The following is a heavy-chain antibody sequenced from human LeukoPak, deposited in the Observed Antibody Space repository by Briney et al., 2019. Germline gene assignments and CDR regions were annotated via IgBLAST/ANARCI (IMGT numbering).Heavy chain of an antibody. CDR3: ARGVGYSYGIFDL. V-gene: IGHV4-39*07. CDR2: IYDSGST. CDR1: GGSIRSSYYY. Sequence: PSETLSLTCTVSGGSIRSSYYYWGWIRQPPGKGLEWIGSIYDSGSTYYNPSLKSRVTISVDRSKNQFSLKLSSVTAADTAVYYCARGVGYSYGIFDLWGRGTLVTVSS. D-gene: IGHD5-18*01. J-gene: IGHJ2*01.